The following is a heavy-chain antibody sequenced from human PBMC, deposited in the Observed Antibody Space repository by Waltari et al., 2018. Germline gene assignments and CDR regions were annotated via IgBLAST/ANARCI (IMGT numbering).Heavy chain of an antibody. CDR1: GFTFSSYS. D-gene: IGHD3-10*01. Sequence: EVQLVESGGGLVKPGGSLRLSCAASGFTFSSYSMHWVRQAPGKGLAWVSSISSSSSYIYYADSEKGRFTISRDNAKNSLYLQMNSLRAEDTAVYYCARSPLGAWFRYYWGQGTLVTVSS. CDR2: ISSSSSYI. V-gene: IGHV3-21*01. J-gene: IGHJ4*02. CDR3: ARSPLGAWFRYY.